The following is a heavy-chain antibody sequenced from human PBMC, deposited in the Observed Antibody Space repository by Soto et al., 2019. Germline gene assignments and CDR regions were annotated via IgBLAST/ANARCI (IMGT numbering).Heavy chain of an antibody. D-gene: IGHD6-19*01. CDR1: GGSFSGYY. J-gene: IGHJ6*02. CDR3: ARLRIAVAGSPPAYYYGMDV. Sequence: SETLSLTCAVYGGSFSGYYWSWIRQPPGKVLEWIGEINHSGSTNYNPSLKSRVTISVDTSKNQFSLKLSSVTAADTAVYYCARLRIAVAGSPPAYYYGMDVWGQGTTVTVSS. V-gene: IGHV4-34*01. CDR2: INHSGST.